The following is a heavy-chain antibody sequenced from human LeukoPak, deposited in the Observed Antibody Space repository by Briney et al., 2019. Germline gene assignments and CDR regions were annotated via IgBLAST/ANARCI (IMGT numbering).Heavy chain of an antibody. J-gene: IGHJ4*02. CDR2: FDPEDGET. D-gene: IGHD1-7*01. CDR1: GYTLTELS. V-gene: IGHV1-24*01. CDR3: ATSPDNWNYDGYDY. Sequence: ASVKVSCKVSGYTLTELSMHWVRQAPGKGLEWMGGFDPEDGETIYAQKFQGRVTMTEDTSTDTAYIELSSLRSEDTAVYYCATSPDNWNYDGYDYWGQGTLVTVSS.